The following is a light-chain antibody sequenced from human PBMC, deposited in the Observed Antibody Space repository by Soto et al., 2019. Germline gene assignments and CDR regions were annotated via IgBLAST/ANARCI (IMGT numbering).Light chain of an antibody. CDR3: QQYNNWPPIT. J-gene: IGKJ5*01. CDR1: QSVRSK. Sequence: EIVMTQSPGPLSVSPGERATLSCRASQSVRSKLAWYQQKPGQAPRLLIYDASTRATGIPARFSGSGSGTEFTLTISSLQSEDCAVYYCQQYNNWPPITFGQGTRLEIK. V-gene: IGKV3-15*01. CDR2: DAS.